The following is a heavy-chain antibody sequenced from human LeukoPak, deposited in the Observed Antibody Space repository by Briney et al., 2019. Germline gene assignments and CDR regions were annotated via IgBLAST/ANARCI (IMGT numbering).Heavy chain of an antibody. Sequence: GGPLRLSCAPSGFTSSDYYMSGIRQPPGKGLEWVSYISRVGSTIYYADSVKGRFTISRDNAKNSLYLQMNSLRAEDTAVYYCARRQRWLVQSYYYYGMDVWGQGTTVTVSS. D-gene: IGHD6-19*01. CDR3: ARRQRWLVQSYYYYGMDV. V-gene: IGHV3-11*01. J-gene: IGHJ6*02. CDR2: ISRVGSTI. CDR1: GFTSSDYY.